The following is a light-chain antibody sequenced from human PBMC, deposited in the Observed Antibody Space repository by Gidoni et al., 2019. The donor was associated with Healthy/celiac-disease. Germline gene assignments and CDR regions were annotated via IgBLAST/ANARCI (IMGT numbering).Light chain of an antibody. J-gene: IGLJ2*01. CDR1: SSDVGGYNY. Sequence: QSSLTQPRSVSGSPGPSVTISCTGTSSDVGGYNYVSWYQQHPGKAPKLMLYDVSKRPSGVPDRFSGSKSGNTASLTISGLQAEDEADYYCGSYAGSYTLVFGGGTKLTVL. V-gene: IGLV2-11*01. CDR2: DVS. CDR3: GSYAGSYTLV.